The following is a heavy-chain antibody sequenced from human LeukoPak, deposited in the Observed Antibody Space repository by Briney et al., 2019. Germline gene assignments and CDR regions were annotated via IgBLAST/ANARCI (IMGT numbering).Heavy chain of an antibody. CDR3: ARAEKQLRTYYYDSSGYYY. D-gene: IGHD3-22*01. Sequence: TSETLSLTCAVSGGSISSSNWWSWVRQPPGRGLEWIGEIYHSGSTNYNPSLKSRVTISVDTSKNQFSLKLSSVTAADTAVYYCARAEKQLRTYYYDSSGYYYWGQGTLVTVSS. CDR2: IYHSGST. CDR1: GGSISSSNW. V-gene: IGHV4-4*02. J-gene: IGHJ4*02.